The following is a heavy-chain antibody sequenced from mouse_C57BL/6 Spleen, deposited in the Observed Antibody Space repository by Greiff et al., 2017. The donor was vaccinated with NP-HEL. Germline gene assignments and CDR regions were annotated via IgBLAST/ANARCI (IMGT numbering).Heavy chain of an antibody. V-gene: IGHV1-81*01. D-gene: IGHD1-1*01. Sequence: QVQLQQSGAELARPGASVKLSCKASGYTFTSYGISWVKQRTGQGLEWIGEIYPRSGNTYYNEKFKGKATLTADKSSSTAYMELRSLTSEDSAVYFCARILYGSGNWYFDVWGTGTTVTVSS. J-gene: IGHJ1*03. CDR2: IYPRSGNT. CDR3: ARILYGSGNWYFDV. CDR1: GYTFTSYG.